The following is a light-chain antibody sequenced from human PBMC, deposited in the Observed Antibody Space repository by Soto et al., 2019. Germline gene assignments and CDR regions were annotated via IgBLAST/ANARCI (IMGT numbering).Light chain of an antibody. CDR1: QSLNSK. Sequence: EIGVTQSPATVCVSPGQRATLSCRASQSLNSKLAWYQQKPGQAPRLLIYGASSRATGIPGRFSGSGSGTEFTLTISSLQSEDFAVYYCQQYDFWPRTFGQGTKVDIK. CDR3: QQYDFWPRT. V-gene: IGKV3-15*01. J-gene: IGKJ1*01. CDR2: GAS.